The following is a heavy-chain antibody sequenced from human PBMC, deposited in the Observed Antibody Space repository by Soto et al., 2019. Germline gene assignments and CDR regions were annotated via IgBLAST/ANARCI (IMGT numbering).Heavy chain of an antibody. CDR1: GFTFSNYA. CDR2: ITGSGDTA. V-gene: IGHV3-23*01. J-gene: IGHJ5*02. CDR3: ARQYNWTPDDP. Sequence: PVVSLRLSCAASGFTFSNYAMTWVRQAPGKGLEWVSTITGSGDTAYYADSVKGRFTVSRDNSKNTLFLQMSSLRAEDTAIYYCARQYNWTPDDPWGQGTLVTVSS. D-gene: IGHD1-20*01.